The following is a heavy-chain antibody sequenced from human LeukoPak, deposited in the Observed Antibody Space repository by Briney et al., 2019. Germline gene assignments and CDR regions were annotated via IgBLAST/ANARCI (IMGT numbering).Heavy chain of an antibody. J-gene: IGHJ4*02. CDR3: AKGAQDYGDSTTDY. V-gene: IGHV3-23*01. CDR2: ISGSGGRT. Sequence: PGGSLRLSCAASAFTFTNYAMSWFRQAPGKGLEWVSVISGSGGRTYYADSVKGRFTISRDNSKNTLFLQMNSLGAEDTAVYYCAKGAQDYGDSTTDYWGQGTLVTVSS. CDR1: AFTFTNYA. D-gene: IGHD4-17*01.